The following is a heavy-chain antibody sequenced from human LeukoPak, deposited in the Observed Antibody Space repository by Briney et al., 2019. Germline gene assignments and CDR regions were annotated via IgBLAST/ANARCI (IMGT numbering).Heavy chain of an antibody. CDR1: GGSISSGSYY. CDR3: ASIPITMVRGVIIIYYGMDV. Sequence: PSETLSLTCTVSGGSISSGSYYWSWIRQPAGKGLEWIGRIYTSGSTSYNPSLKSRVTISVDTSKNQFSLKLSSVTAADTAVYYCASIPITMVRGVIIIYYGMDVWGQGTTVTVSS. D-gene: IGHD3-10*01. V-gene: IGHV4-61*02. J-gene: IGHJ6*02. CDR2: IYTSGST.